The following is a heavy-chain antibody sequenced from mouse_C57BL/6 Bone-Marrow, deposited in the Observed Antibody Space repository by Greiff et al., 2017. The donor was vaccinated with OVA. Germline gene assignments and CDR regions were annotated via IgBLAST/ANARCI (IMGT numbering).Heavy chain of an antibody. D-gene: IGHD1-1*01. V-gene: IGHV5-17*01. CDR2: ISSGSSTS. J-gene: IGHJ1*03. CDR1: GFTFSDYG. CDR3: ANFPYCYGSTDV. Sequence: EVQGVESGGGLVKPGGSLKLSCAASGFTFSDYGMHWVRQAPEKGLEWVAYISSGSSTSYYADTVKGRFTISRDNAKNTLFLQMTSLRSEDTAMYYCANFPYCYGSTDVWGTGTSVTVSS.